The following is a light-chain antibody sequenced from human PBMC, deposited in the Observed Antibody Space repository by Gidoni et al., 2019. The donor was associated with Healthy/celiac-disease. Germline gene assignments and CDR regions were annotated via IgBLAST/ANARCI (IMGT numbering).Light chain of an antibody. J-gene: IGKJ5*01. CDR1: QSISSY. V-gene: IGKV1-39*01. CDR2: AAS. CDR3: QQSYSTPIT. Sequence: DIQMTQSPSSLSAPVGDRVTITCRASQSISSYLNWYQQKPGKAPKLLIYAASSLQSGVPSRFSGSGSGTDFTLTISSLQPEDFATYYCQQSYSTPITFGQVTRLEIK.